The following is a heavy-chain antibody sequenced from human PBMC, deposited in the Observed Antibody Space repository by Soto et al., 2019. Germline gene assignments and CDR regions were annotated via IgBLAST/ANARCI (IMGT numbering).Heavy chain of an antibody. CDR3: ARVIAAAVNWFDP. V-gene: IGHV3-21*01. CDR2: ISSSSSYI. CDR1: GFTFSSYS. Sequence: GGSLRLSCAASGFTFSSYSMNWVRQAPGKGLEWVSSISSSSSYIYYGASVKGRFTISRDNAKNSLYLQMNSLRAEDTSVYYSARVIAAAVNWFDPWGQGTLVTVSS. D-gene: IGHD6-13*01. J-gene: IGHJ5*02.